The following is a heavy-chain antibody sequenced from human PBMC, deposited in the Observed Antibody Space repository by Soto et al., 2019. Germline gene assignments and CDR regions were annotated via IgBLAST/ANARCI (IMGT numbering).Heavy chain of an antibody. CDR1: GFTFSSYA. V-gene: IGHV3-23*01. CDR3: AKDVVRRSYGREYYFDY. J-gene: IGHJ4*02. D-gene: IGHD1-26*01. Sequence: EVQLLESGGGLVQPGGSLRLSCAASGFTFSSYAMSWVRQAPGKGLEWVSAISGSGGSTYYADSVKGRFTISRDNSKNTLYLQMNSLRAEDTAVYYCAKDVVRRSYGREYYFDYWGQGTLVTVSS. CDR2: ISGSGGST.